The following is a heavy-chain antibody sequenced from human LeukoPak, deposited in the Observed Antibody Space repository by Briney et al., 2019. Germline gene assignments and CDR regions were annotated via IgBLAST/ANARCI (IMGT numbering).Heavy chain of an antibody. CDR3: ARVSEQLRFKDY. CDR1: GGTFSSYA. Sequence: SVKVSCKASGGTFSSYAISWVRQAPGQGLEWMGRIIPILGIANYAQKFQGRVTITADKSTSTAYMELSSLRSEGTAVYYCARVSEQLRFKDYWGQGTLVTVSS. CDR2: IIPILGIA. J-gene: IGHJ4*02. V-gene: IGHV1-69*04. D-gene: IGHD5-12*01.